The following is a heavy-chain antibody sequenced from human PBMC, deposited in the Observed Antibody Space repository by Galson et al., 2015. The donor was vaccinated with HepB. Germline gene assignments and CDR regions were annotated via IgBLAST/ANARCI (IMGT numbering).Heavy chain of an antibody. CDR3: ARAFPESSNWNIFEASGFDI. Sequence: SLRLSCAASGFTFDDYAMTWVRQIPGKGLEWLSGINWNGGSTDYADSVQGRFSISRDNAKKSLFLQINSLRPEDTALYHCARAFPESSNWNIFEASGFDIWGQGTAVTVSS. CDR1: GFTFDDYA. J-gene: IGHJ3*02. D-gene: IGHD1-1*01. CDR2: INWNGGST. V-gene: IGHV3-20*01.